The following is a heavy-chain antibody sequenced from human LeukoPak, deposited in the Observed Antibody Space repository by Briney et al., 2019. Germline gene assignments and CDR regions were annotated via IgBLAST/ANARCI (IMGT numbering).Heavy chain of an antibody. D-gene: IGHD3-22*01. CDR1: GFTFSSYA. CDR3: ARADYYDSSGYNDY. J-gene: IGHJ4*02. CDR2: IYSGGNT. V-gene: IGHV3-53*01. Sequence: PGGSLRLSCAASGFTFSSYAMSWVRQAPGKGLEWVSVIYSGGNTYYADSVKGRFTISRDNSKNTLYLQMTSLRAEDTAVYYCARADYYDSSGYNDYWGQGALVTVSS.